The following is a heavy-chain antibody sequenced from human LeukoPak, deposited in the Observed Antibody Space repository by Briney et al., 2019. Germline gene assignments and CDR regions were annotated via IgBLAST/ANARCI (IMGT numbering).Heavy chain of an antibody. D-gene: IGHD4-17*01. CDR1: GFTFSSYA. J-gene: IGHJ4*02. V-gene: IGHV3-23*01. CDR3: AKRHTLTTSFDY. Sequence: GGSLRLSCAASGFTFSSYAMSWVRQAPGKGLEWVSVISDSGGTTYYADSVKGRFTISRSNSKNTLYLQMSSLRVEDTAVYYCAKRHTLTTSFDYWGQGTLVTVSS. CDR2: ISDSGGTT.